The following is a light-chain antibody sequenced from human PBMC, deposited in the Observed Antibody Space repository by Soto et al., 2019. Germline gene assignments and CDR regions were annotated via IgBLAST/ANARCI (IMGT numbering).Light chain of an antibody. CDR1: QSVSSN. CDR2: GAS. J-gene: IGKJ2*01. V-gene: IGKV3-15*01. Sequence: EIVMTQSPATLSVSPGERATLSCRASQSVSSNLVWYQQKPGQAPRLLSYGASTRATGIPARFSGSGSGTEFTLTISSLQSEDFALYYGQQYTNWPPTFGQGTKLEIK. CDR3: QQYTNWPPT.